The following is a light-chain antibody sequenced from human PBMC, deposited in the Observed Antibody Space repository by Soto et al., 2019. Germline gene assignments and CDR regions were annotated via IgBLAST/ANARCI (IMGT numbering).Light chain of an antibody. CDR1: SRDVGGYNY. CDR2: DVN. Sequence: QSVLTQPASVSGSPGQSITISCTGSSRDVGGYNYVSWFQQYPGNAPKLIISDVNDRPSGVSNRFCGSKSGSTASLTISGLQPADEADYFCGSSTIISDVGGYVFGSGTKLTVL. V-gene: IGLV2-14*03. CDR3: GSSTIISDVGGYV. J-gene: IGLJ1*01.